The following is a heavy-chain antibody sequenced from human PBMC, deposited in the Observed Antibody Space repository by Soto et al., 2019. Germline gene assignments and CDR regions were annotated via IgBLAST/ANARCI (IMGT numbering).Heavy chain of an antibody. D-gene: IGHD3-10*01. Sequence: GASVKVSCKASGYTFTSYDINWVRQATGQGLEWMGWMNPNSGNTGYAQKFQGRVTMTRNTSISTAYMELSSLRSEDTAVYYCARGVRGYYGSGKDYYMDVWGKGTTVTVSS. CDR2: MNPNSGNT. V-gene: IGHV1-8*01. CDR1: GYTFTSYD. J-gene: IGHJ6*03. CDR3: ARGVRGYYGSGKDYYMDV.